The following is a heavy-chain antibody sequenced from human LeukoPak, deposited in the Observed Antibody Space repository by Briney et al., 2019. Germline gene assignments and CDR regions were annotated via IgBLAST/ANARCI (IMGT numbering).Heavy chain of an antibody. D-gene: IGHD2-15*01. CDR3: ARLLAGCPGGRCRAHFDY. V-gene: IGHV4-39*01. Sequence: SETLSLTCTVSAGSISSSSYYWGWIRQSPGKGLEWIGSIYYSGSTYYNPSLKSRLTISVDTSENQFSLKLSSVPAADTAVYYCARLLAGCPGGRCRAHFDYWGQGTLVTVSS. CDR1: AGSISSSSYY. CDR2: IYYSGST. J-gene: IGHJ4*02.